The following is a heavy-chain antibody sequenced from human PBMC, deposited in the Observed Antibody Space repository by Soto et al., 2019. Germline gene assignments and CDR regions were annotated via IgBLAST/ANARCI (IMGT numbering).Heavy chain of an antibody. J-gene: IGHJ3*02. V-gene: IGHV4-4*07. Sequence: PSETLSLTCTVSGGSIGTSYWNWIRQTAGKRLEWLGRIYITGSTNLNPSLRSRVAMSVDTSKNQFSLKLSSVTAADTAVYYCARGGRDGFDIWGQGAMVTVSS. CDR2: IYITGST. CDR3: ARGGRDGFDI. CDR1: GGSIGTSY.